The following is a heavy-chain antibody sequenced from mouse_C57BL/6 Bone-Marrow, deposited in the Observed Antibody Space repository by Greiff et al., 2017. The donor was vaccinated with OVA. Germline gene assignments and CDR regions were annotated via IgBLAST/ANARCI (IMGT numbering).Heavy chain of an antibody. CDR2: IRLKSDNYAT. Sequence: EVKLMESGGGLVQPGGSMQLSCVASGFTFSNYWMNWVRPSPEKGLEWVAQIRLKSDNYATHYAESVKGRFTISRDDSKSSVYLQMNNLRAEDTGIYYCTFIGYYAAYWGQGTLVTVSA. CDR3: TFIGYYAAY. D-gene: IGHD2-3*01. CDR1: GFTFSNYW. J-gene: IGHJ3*01. V-gene: IGHV6-3*01.